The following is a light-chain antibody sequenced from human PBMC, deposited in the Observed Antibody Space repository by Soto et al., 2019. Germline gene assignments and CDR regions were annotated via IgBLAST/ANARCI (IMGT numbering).Light chain of an antibody. V-gene: IGKV3-20*01. J-gene: IGKJ2*01. Sequence: EIVLTQSPATLSSFPGDRVTLSCRASQYINTRLAWYQHRPGQAPRLLIYQTSLRAAGIPARFSASGSGTDFTLTISDVQPEDFAVYYCQQYGGSPPVTFGQGTKLEIK. CDR3: QQYGGSPPVT. CDR2: QTS. CDR1: QYINTR.